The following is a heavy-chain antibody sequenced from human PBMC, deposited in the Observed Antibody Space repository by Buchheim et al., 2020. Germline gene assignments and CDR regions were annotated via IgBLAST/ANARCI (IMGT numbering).Heavy chain of an antibody. V-gene: IGHV4-30-2*01. D-gene: IGHD3-22*01. Sequence: QLQLQESGSGLVKPSQTLSLTCAVSGGSISSSGYSWSWIRQPPGKGLEWIGYIYHSGSTYYNPSLKSRVTISVDRSKNQFSLKLSSVTAADTAVYYCATSSYYYDSSGYYLGAFDIWGQGT. J-gene: IGHJ3*02. CDR1: GGSISSSGYS. CDR3: ATSSYYYDSSGYYLGAFDI. CDR2: IYHSGST.